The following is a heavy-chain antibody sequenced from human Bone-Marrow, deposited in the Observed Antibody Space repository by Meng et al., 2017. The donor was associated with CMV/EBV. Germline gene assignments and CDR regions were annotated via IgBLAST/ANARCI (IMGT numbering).Heavy chain of an antibody. CDR3: AKDNHTTIGGGGFDY. CDR1: GFTFSSYW. J-gene: IGHJ4*02. V-gene: IGHV3-7*01. CDR2: IKQDGSEK. D-gene: IGHD3-10*02. Sequence: GESLKISCAASGFTFSSYWMSWVRQAPGKGLEWVANIKQDGSEKYYVDSVKGRFTISRDNAKNSLYLQMNSLRAEDTAVYYCAKDNHTTIGGGGFDYWGQGTLVTVSS.